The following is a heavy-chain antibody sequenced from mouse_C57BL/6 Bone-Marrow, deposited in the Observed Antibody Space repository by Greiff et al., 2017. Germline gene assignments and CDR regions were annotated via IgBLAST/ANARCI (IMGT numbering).Heavy chain of an antibody. Sequence: VQLQQPGAELVRPGSSVKLSCKASGYTFTSYWMAWVKQRPGQGLEWIGNIYPSDSETHYNQKFKDKATLTVDKSSSTAYMQLSSLTSEDSAVYYCARWGWDEDYAMDYWGQGTSVTVSS. V-gene: IGHV1-61*01. D-gene: IGHD4-1*01. J-gene: IGHJ4*01. CDR1: GYTFTSYW. CDR2: IYPSDSET. CDR3: ARWGWDEDYAMDY.